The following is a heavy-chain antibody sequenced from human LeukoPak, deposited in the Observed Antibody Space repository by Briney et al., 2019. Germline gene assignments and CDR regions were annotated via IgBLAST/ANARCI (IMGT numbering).Heavy chain of an antibody. V-gene: IGHV1-69*13. CDR2: IIPIFGTA. J-gene: IGHJ6*02. CDR1: GGTFSSYA. CDR3: VGAYYDSWSGYADYYYYGMDV. D-gene: IGHD3-3*01. Sequence: ASVKVSCKASGGTFSSYAISWVRQAPGQGLEWMGGIIPIFGTANYAQKFQGRVTITADESTSTAYMELSSLRSEDTAVYYCVGAYYDSWSGYADYYYYGMDVWGQGTTVTVSS.